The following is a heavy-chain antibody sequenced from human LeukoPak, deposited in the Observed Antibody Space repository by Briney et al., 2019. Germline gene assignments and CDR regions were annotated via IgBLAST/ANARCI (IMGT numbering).Heavy chain of an antibody. Sequence: GGSLRLSCASSGLSFSGYDMIWLRQAPGKGLELVSTISGSGASTFYADSVRGRFITSKDIPSNIVYLQMSSLRAEDTAVYYCAKGSRGYTNYYFDYWGQGTLVTVSS. CDR1: GLSFSGYD. CDR3: AKGSRGYTNYYFDY. D-gene: IGHD2-2*02. V-gene: IGHV3-23*01. CDR2: ISGSGAST. J-gene: IGHJ4*02.